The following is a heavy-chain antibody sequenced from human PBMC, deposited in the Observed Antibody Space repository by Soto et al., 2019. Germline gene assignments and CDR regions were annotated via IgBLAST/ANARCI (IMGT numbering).Heavy chain of an antibody. V-gene: IGHV4-39*01. D-gene: IGHD6-6*01. CDR3: ARHSIAARPADNWFDP. J-gene: IGHJ5*02. Sequence: SETLSLTCTVSGGSISSSSYYWGWIRQPPGKGLEWIGSIYYSGSTYYNPSLKSRVTISVDTSKNQFSLKLSSVTAADTAVYYCARHSIAARPADNWFDPWGQGTLVTVSS. CDR1: GGSISSSSYY. CDR2: IYYSGST.